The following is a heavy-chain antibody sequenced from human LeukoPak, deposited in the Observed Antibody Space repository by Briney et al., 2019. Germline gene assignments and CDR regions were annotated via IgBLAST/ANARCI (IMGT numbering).Heavy chain of an antibody. CDR2: IKSKTDGGTT. CDR3: TTDGYYDSLTGYWNDAFDI. D-gene: IGHD3-9*01. Sequence: PGGCLRLSFAASGFTLSNAWMSWVRKAPGKGRGWVGRIKSKTDGGTTDYAAPVKGRFTISRDDSKNTLYLQMNSLKTEDTAVYYCTTDGYYDSLTGYWNDAFDIWGQGTMVTVST. V-gene: IGHV3-15*01. CDR1: GFTLSNAW. J-gene: IGHJ3*02.